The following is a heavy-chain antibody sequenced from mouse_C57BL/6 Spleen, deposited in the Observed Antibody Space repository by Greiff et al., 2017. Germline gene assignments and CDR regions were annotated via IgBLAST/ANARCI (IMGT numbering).Heavy chain of an antibody. Sequence: EVQLQQSGPELVKPGASVKISCKASGYTFTDYYMNWVKQSHGKSLAWIGDINPNNGGTSYNQKFKGKATLTVDKSSSTAYMELRSLTSEDSAVYYCVYGSSYTWFAYWGQGTLVTVSA. CDR1: GYTFTDYY. V-gene: IGHV1-26*01. CDR2: INPNNGGT. J-gene: IGHJ3*01. D-gene: IGHD1-1*01. CDR3: VYGSSYTWFAY.